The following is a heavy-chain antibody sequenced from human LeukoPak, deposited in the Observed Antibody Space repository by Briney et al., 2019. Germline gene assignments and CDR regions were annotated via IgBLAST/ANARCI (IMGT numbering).Heavy chain of an antibody. J-gene: IGHJ6*03. CDR3: ARDTIGVAARPHYYYYMDV. CDR1: GFTFDTYN. V-gene: IGHV3-21*01. CDR2: ISSSSSYI. D-gene: IGHD6-6*01. Sequence: PGGSLRLSCAASGFTFDTYNFNWVRQAPGKGLEWVSSISSSSSYIYYADSVKGRFTISRDNAKNSLYLQMNSLRAEDAAVYYCARDTIGVAARPHYYYYMDVWGKGTTVTVSS.